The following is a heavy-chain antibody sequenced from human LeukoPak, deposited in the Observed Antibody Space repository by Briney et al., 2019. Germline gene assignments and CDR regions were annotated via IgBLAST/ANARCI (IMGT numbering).Heavy chain of an antibody. D-gene: IGHD1-1*01. Sequence: GGSLRLSCAASGFTFSDYNMRWIRQAPGQGLEWVSGIRNSDGVTYYADSVRGRFTISTDNSKNTLYLQMNSLRAEDTALYYCAKGLERESRLDSWGQGTLVTVSS. J-gene: IGHJ4*02. CDR2: IRNSDGVT. V-gene: IGHV3-23*01. CDR1: GFTFSDYN. CDR3: AKGLERESRLDS.